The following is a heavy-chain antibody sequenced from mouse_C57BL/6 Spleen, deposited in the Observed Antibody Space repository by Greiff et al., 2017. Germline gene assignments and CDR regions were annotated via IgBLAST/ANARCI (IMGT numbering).Heavy chain of an antibody. Sequence: EVHLVESGGGLVQPGGSLSLSCAASGFTFTDYYMSWVRQPPGKALEWLGFIRNKANGYTTEYSASVKGRFTISRDNSQSILYLQMNALRAEDSATYYCARSSLHAMDYWGQGTSVTVSS. CDR2: IRNKANGYTT. J-gene: IGHJ4*01. CDR3: ARSSLHAMDY. D-gene: IGHD2-10*01. CDR1: GFTFTDYY. V-gene: IGHV7-3*01.